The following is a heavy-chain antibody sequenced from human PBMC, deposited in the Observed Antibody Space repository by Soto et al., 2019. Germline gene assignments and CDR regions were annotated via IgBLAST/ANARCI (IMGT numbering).Heavy chain of an antibody. D-gene: IGHD6-13*01. Sequence: QVQLVQSEAEVKKPGASVKVSCKASGYTFNSHGISWVRQAPGHGLEWMGWISAYNDNTNYAQRLKGRVIMTTDTSTSTAYMDLRSLTSDDTAVYYCARGVSTTWYEPTDYWGQGTLVTVSS. V-gene: IGHV1-18*04. CDR1: GYTFNSHG. CDR3: ARGVSTTWYEPTDY. J-gene: IGHJ4*02. CDR2: ISAYNDNT.